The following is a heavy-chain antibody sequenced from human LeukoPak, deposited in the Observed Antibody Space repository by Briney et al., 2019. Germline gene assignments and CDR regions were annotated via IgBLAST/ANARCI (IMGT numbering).Heavy chain of an antibody. Sequence: ASVKVSCKASGYTFASYGISWVRQAPGQGLEWMGWISAYDGNTNYAQKLQGRVTMTTDVSTSIAYMELRSLKSDDTAVYYCARAPPQYYDSDFPFDYWGQGTLVTVSS. CDR1: GYTFASYG. CDR2: ISAYDGNT. V-gene: IGHV1-18*01. CDR3: ARAPPQYYDSDFPFDY. J-gene: IGHJ4*02. D-gene: IGHD3-22*01.